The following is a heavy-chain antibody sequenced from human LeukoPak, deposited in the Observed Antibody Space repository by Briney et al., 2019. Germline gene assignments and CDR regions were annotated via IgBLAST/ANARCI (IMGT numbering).Heavy chain of an antibody. CDR2: SHSSGDT. CDR1: GYSISSGYY. D-gene: IGHD3-10*01. CDR3: ARRGFRNWFDP. V-gene: IGHV4-38-2*02. Sequence: SETLSLTCSVSGYSISSGYYWGWIRQPPGKGLAWIGYSHSSGDTNYNSSPKSRVTISLDTSKNDFSLRLSSVTAADTAVYYCARRGFRNWFDPWGQGTLVTVSS. J-gene: IGHJ5*02.